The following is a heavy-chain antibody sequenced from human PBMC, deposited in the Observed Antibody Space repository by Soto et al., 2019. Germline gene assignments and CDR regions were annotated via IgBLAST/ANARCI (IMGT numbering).Heavy chain of an antibody. CDR3: ARYRPSSYGYAAFDI. CDR1: GGTFSSYA. CDR2: LIPIFGTA. J-gene: IGHJ3*02. D-gene: IGHD5-18*01. V-gene: IGHV1-69*01. Sequence: QVQLVQSGAEAKKPGSSVKVSCKASGGTFSSYAISWVRQAPGQGLEWMGGLIPIFGTANYAQKFQGRVTITADESTSTAYRELSSLRSEDTAVYYCARYRPSSYGYAAFDIWGQGTMVTVSS.